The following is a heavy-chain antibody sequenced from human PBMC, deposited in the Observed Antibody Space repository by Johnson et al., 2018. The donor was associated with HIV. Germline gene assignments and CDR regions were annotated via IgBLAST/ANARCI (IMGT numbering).Heavy chain of an antibody. Sequence: VQLVESGGGVVQPGGSLRLSCAASGFTLSSYGMHWVRQAPGKGLEWVEVIRNDGSNKYHADSVKGRFTISRDNSKNTLYLQMNSLRPEDTAAYYCATIAAHWASFDIWGQGTVVTVSS. J-gene: IGHJ3*02. CDR1: GFTLSSYG. CDR2: IRNDGSNK. D-gene: IGHD6-25*01. CDR3: ATIAAHWASFDI. V-gene: IGHV3-30*02.